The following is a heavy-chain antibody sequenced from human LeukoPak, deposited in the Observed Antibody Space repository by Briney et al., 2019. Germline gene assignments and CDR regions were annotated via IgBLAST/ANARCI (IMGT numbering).Heavy chain of an antibody. D-gene: IGHD5-12*01. Sequence: SETLSLTCTVSGGSISSYHWSWIRQPAGKGLEWIGRIYTSGSTNYNPSLKSRVTMSVDTSKNLFSLKLSSVTAADTAVYYCARTKGGYDSFWFDPWGQGTLVTVSS. CDR1: GGSISSYH. J-gene: IGHJ5*02. CDR2: IYTSGST. CDR3: ARTKGGYDSFWFDP. V-gene: IGHV4-4*07.